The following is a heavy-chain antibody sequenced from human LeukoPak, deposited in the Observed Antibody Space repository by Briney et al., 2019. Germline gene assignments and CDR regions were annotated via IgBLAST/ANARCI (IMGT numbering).Heavy chain of an antibody. V-gene: IGHV4-59*08. CDR3: ARQAVIIPTGMEGPWFDP. CDR1: GVSIKNYY. CDR2: IYYAGSS. Sequence: SETLSLTCTVSGVSIKNYYWSWIRQPPGKGLEWIANIYYAGSSNYNPSLKSRVSVSIDASKNHLSLKLTSVTATDTAIYYCARQAVIIPTGMEGPWFDPWGQGTLVTVSS. J-gene: IGHJ5*02. D-gene: IGHD2/OR15-2a*01.